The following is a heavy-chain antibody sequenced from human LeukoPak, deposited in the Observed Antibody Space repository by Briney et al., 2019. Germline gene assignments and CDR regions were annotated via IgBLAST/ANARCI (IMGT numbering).Heavy chain of an antibody. V-gene: IGHV3-23*01. CDR1: GFTFSSYA. CDR3: AKDRYYDSSASGWFDP. Sequence: GGSLRLSCAASGFTFSSYAMSWVRQAPGKGLEWVSGISGSGGSTDYADSVKGRFTISRDNSKNTLYLQMNSLRAEDTAVYYCAKDRYYDSSASGWFDPWGQGTLVTVSS. J-gene: IGHJ5*02. D-gene: IGHD3-22*01. CDR2: ISGSGGST.